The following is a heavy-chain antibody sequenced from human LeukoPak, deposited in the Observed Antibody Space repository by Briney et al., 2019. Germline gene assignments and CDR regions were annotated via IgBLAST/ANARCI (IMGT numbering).Heavy chain of an antibody. CDR1: GFTFSSYA. V-gene: IGHV3-48*01. CDR3: AKAEPASGYDY. J-gene: IGHJ4*02. Sequence: GGSLRLSCAASGFTFSSYAMSWVRQAPGKGLEWVSYISSESKTIYYADSVKGRFSISRDNAKKSVFLQMNSLRAEDTAVYFCAKAEPASGYDYWGQGTLVTVSS. CDR2: ISSESKTI. D-gene: IGHD1-14*01.